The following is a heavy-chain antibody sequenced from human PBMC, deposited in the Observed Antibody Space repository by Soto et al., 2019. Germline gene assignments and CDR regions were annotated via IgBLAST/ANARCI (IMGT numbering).Heavy chain of an antibody. CDR2: INHSGST. V-gene: IGHV4-34*01. Sequence: SETLSLTCAVYGGSFSGYYWSWIRQPPGKGLEWIGEINHSGSTNYNPSLKSRVTISVDTSKNQFSLKLSSVTAADTAVYYCARTFWSGYPDDYWGQGTLVTVSS. CDR3: ARTFWSGYPDDY. D-gene: IGHD3-3*01. J-gene: IGHJ4*02. CDR1: GGSFSGYY.